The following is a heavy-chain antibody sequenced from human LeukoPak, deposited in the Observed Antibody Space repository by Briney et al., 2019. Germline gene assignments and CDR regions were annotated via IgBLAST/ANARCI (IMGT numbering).Heavy chain of an antibody. CDR2: IKQDGSEK. CDR3: ARAEWSNWYFDL. Sequence: GGSLRLSCAASGFTFSTYWMNWVRQAPGKGLEWVANIKQDGSEKYYVDSVRGRFTLSRDSAKNSLYLQMNSLRAEDTAVYYCARAEWSNWYFDLWGRGTLVTVSS. CDR1: GFTFSTYW. V-gene: IGHV3-7*03. D-gene: IGHD3-3*01. J-gene: IGHJ2*01.